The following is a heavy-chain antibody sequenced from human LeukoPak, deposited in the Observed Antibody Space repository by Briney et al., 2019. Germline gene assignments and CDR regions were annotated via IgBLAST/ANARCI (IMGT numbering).Heavy chain of an antibody. Sequence: SETLSLTCTVSGGSISSTFYYWGWIRQPPRKGLQWIGSIYYSGSTYYNPSLKSRVTISVDTSKNQFSLKLSSVTAADTAVYYCVGEEYGTGSYYKSSDWGQGTLVTVSS. CDR1: GGSISSTFYY. V-gene: IGHV4-39*01. J-gene: IGHJ4*02. D-gene: IGHD3-10*01. CDR2: IYYSGST. CDR3: VGEEYGTGSYYKSSD.